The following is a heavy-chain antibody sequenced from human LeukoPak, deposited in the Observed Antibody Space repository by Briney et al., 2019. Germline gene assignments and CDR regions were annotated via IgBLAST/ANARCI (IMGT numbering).Heavy chain of an antibody. J-gene: IGHJ4*02. CDR2: ISYDGSNK. Sequence: GGSLRLSCAASGFTFSSYGMHWVRQAPGKGLEWVAVISYDGSNKYYADSVKGRFTISRDNSKNTLYLQMNSLRAEDTAVYYCAEEGWVTLGSFDYWGQGTLVTVSS. V-gene: IGHV3-30*18. CDR1: GFTFSSYG. D-gene: IGHD5-18*01. CDR3: AEEGWVTLGSFDY.